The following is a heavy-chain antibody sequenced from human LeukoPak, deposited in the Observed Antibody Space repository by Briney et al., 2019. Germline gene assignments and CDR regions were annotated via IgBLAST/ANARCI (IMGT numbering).Heavy chain of an antibody. CDR1: GGSFSGYY. J-gene: IGHJ6*02. Sequence: PSETLSLTCAVYGGSFSGYYWSWIRQPPGKGLEWIGEINHSGSTNYNPSLKSRVTISVGTSKNQFSLKLSSVTAADTAVYYCAKGSTSSRAPYYYYYGMDVWGQGTTVTVSS. CDR2: INHSGST. V-gene: IGHV4-34*01. D-gene: IGHD2-2*01. CDR3: AKGSTSSRAPYYYYYGMDV.